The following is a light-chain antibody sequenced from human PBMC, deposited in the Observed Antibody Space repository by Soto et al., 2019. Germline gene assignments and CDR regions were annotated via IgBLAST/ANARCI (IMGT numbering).Light chain of an antibody. J-gene: IGLJ2*01. V-gene: IGLV4-69*01. CDR1: SGHNGYI. CDR2: LSSDGSH. Sequence: QLVLTQSPSASASLGASVKLTCTLSSGHNGYIIAWHQQQPDKGPRFLMRLSSDGSHIKGDGIPDRFSGSSSGTERYLTISSLQSEDEAVYYCQTWGTGIVVFGGGTKVTVL. CDR3: QTWGTGIVV.